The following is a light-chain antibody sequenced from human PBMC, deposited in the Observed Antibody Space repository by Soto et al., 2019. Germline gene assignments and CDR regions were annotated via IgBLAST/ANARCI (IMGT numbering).Light chain of an antibody. CDR3: QQTTSFPLT. CDR1: QGIRSW. Sequence: DIQMTQSPSFVSASVGDRVTITCRASQGIRSWLAWYQHKPGRAPKLLIHAASSLESGVPSRFSGSGSGTDFTLTISSLQPEDFATYDSQQTTSFPLTFGGGTKVEIK. V-gene: IGKV1-12*01. J-gene: IGKJ4*01. CDR2: AAS.